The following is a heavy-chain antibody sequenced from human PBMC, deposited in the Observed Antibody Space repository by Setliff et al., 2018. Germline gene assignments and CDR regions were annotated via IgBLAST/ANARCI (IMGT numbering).Heavy chain of an antibody. CDR2: VFVDGST. V-gene: IGHV4-4*07. D-gene: IGHD6-13*01. CDR1: GDSISTYY. J-gene: IGHJ4*02. Sequence: PSETLSLTCTVSGDSISTYYWSWIRRPAGKGLEWIGRVFVDGSTNYNPSLKSRATLSIDASKRQFSLKLTSVTAADTAVYYCARAYSSNWAMYKFDYWGQGALVTVSS. CDR3: ARAYSSNWAMYKFDY.